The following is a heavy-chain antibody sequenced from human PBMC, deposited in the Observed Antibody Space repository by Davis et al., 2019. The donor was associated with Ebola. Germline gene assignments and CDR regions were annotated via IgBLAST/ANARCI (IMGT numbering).Heavy chain of an antibody. CDR1: GFTFSSYG. CDR3: AKDLEHY. D-gene: IGHD3-3*01. V-gene: IGHV3-30*18. J-gene: IGHJ4*02. Sequence: LSLTCAASGFTFSSYGMHWVRQAPGKGLEWVAVISYDGSNKYYADSVKGRFTISRDNSKNTLYLQMNSLRAEDTAVYYCAKDLEHYWGQGTLVTVSS. CDR2: ISYDGSNK.